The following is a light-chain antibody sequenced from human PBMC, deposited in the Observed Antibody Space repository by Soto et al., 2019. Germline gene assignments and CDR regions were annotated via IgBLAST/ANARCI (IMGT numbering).Light chain of an antibody. J-gene: IGKJ4*01. Sequence: DIQMTQSPSSLSASVGDRVTITCRASQSISSYLNWYQQKPGKAPKLLIYAASSLQSGVPSRFSGSGSGTDFTLTISSLQPEDFATYYCQQCYSIPLTFGGGTKVDI. V-gene: IGKV1-39*01. CDR3: QQCYSIPLT. CDR2: AAS. CDR1: QSISSY.